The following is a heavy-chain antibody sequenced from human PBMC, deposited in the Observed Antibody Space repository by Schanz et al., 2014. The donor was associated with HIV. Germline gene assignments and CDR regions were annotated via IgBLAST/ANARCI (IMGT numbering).Heavy chain of an antibody. CDR1: GFTFSTYG. Sequence: QVQLVESGGGVVQPGRSLRLSCAASGFTFSTYGMHWVRQAPGKGLEWVAFISYDGSNEYYGDSVKGRFTISRDNSKNTLYLHMNSLRTEDTAVYYCVKVHHYGDYSAWNENYFDYWGQGTLVTVSS. CDR2: ISYDGSNE. V-gene: IGHV3-30*18. CDR3: VKVHHYGDYSAWNENYFDY. D-gene: IGHD4-17*01. J-gene: IGHJ4*02.